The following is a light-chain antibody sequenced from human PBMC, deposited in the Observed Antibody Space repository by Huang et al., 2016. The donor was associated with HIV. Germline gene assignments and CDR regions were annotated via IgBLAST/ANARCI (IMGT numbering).Light chain of an antibody. CDR2: EVS. CDR3: MQRTQRPLT. CDR1: QSLLHSDGETY. Sequence: DIVMTQTPLSLSVTPGQPASISCKSSQSLLHSDGETYLYWYLHKPGQSPQLLIYEVSNRFSGGPDRFSVSGSGTDFTLRISRVEAEDVGVYYCMQRTQRPLTFGGGTKVEIK. V-gene: IGKV2D-29*02. J-gene: IGKJ4*01.